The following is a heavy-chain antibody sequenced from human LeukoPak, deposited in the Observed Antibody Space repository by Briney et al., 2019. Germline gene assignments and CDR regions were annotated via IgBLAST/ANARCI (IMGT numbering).Heavy chain of an antibody. CDR1: GGSISSYY. CDR3: ARDGPPFDY. V-gene: IGHV4-59*01. CDR2: IYYSGST. J-gene: IGHJ4*02. Sequence: ETLSLTCTVSGGSISSYYWSWIRQPPGKGLEWIGYIYYSGSTNYNPSLKSRVIISVDTSKNQFSLKLSSVTAADTAVYYCARDGPPFDYWGQGTLVTVSS.